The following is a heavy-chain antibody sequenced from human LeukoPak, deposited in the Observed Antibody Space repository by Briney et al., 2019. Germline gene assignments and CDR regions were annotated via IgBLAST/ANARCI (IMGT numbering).Heavy chain of an antibody. Sequence: ASVKVSCKASGGTFSSYAISWVRQAPGQGLEWMGRIIPILGIANYAQKFQGRVTITADKSTSTAYMELSSLRSEDTAVYYCVRAPRADSYGPSPFDYWGQGTLVTVSS. D-gene: IGHD5-18*01. CDR3: VRAPRADSYGPSPFDY. CDR1: GGTFSSYA. V-gene: IGHV1-69*04. J-gene: IGHJ4*02. CDR2: IIPILGIA.